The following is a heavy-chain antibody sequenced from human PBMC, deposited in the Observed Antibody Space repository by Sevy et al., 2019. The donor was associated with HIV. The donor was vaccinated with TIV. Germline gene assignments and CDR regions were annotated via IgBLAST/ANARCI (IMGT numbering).Heavy chain of an antibody. CDR2: ISGSGGST. J-gene: IGHJ6*02. D-gene: IGHD2-15*01. V-gene: IGHV3-23*01. Sequence: GGSLRLSCAASGFSFSTYAMNWVRQAPGKGLEWVSIISGSGGSTYFADSVKGRFTISRDNFKNTLYLQMDSLRAEDTAVYYCAKDGLHYYYGMDVWGQGTTVTVSS. CDR1: GFSFSTYA. CDR3: AKDGLHYYYGMDV.